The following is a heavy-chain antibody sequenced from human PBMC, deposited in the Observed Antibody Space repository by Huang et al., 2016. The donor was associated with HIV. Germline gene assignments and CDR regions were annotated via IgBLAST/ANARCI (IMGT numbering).Heavy chain of an antibody. CDR1: GFSFSTYG. Sequence: QVQLVESGGGVVQPGGSLRLSCAASGFSFSTYGMHWVRQAPGKGLEWVAFIRYECIKRYYVNSVLGRFTSSRDNSKNTLYLQMNSLRAEDTAVYYCAKEYQDWFDPWGQGTLVTVSS. V-gene: IGHV3-30*02. J-gene: IGHJ5*01. CDR3: AKEYQDWFDP. CDR2: IRYECIKR.